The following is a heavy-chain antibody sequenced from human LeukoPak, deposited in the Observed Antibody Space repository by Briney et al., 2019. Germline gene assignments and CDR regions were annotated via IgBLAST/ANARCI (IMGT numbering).Heavy chain of an antibody. V-gene: IGHV1-8*03. Sequence: ASVKVSCKASGYTFTNYDINWVRQATGQGLEWMGWMNPNSGNTGYAQKFQGRVTITRNTSISTAYMELSSLRSEDTAVYYCARLQRYGDYYFDYWGQGTLVTVSS. J-gene: IGHJ4*02. CDR3: ARLQRYGDYYFDY. CDR2: MNPNSGNT. CDR1: GYTFTNYD. D-gene: IGHD4-17*01.